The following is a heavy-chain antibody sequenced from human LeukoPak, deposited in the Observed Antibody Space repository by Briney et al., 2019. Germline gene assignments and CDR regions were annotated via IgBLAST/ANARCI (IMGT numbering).Heavy chain of an antibody. CDR2: MNLDGSEK. V-gene: IGHV3-7*01. CDR1: GFTFTSHW. J-gene: IGHJ4*02. D-gene: IGHD2-8*01. CDR3: ARDATYCTNGVCYTRFDY. Sequence: GGSLRLSCAASGFTFTSHWMSWVRQAPGKGLEWVARMNLDGSEKYYVDSVKGRFTISRDNAKTSLYLEMNSLRAEDTAVYYCARDATYCTNGVCYTRFDYWGQGTLVTVSS.